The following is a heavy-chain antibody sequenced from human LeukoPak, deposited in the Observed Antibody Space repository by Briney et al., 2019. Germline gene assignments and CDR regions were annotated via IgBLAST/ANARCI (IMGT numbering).Heavy chain of an antibody. CDR2: IYYSGST. CDR1: GGSISNFF. V-gene: IGHV4-59*01. D-gene: IGHD2-15*01. CDR3: ATLYSRWASFDY. Sequence: PSETLSLTCTVSGGSISNFFWSWIRQPPGKGLECIGSIYYSGSTDYNPSLKSRVTISVDTSKNQFSLNLNSVTAADTAVYYCATLYSRWASFDYWGQGTLVTVSS. J-gene: IGHJ4*02.